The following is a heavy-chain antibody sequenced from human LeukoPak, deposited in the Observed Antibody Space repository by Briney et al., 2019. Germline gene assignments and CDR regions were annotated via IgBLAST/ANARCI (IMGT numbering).Heavy chain of an antibody. CDR2: IYYSGNT. V-gene: IGHV4-39*01. D-gene: IGHD3-3*01. CDR1: GGSISSSSYY. CDR3: ARQTGAGLFILP. Sequence: SETLSLTCTVSGGSISSSSYYWGWIRQPPGKGLEWVGSIYYSGNTYYNPSLKSRVTISVDTSKNQFSLILTSVTAADTAVYYCARQTGAGLFILPGGQGTLVTVSS. J-gene: IGHJ4*02.